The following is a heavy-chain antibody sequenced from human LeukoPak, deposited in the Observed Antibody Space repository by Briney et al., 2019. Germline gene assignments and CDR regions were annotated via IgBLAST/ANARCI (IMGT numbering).Heavy chain of an antibody. CDR3: ASLTYGKEFDY. V-gene: IGHV4-30-2*01. CDR2: IYHSGST. CDR1: GGSISSDGYS. D-gene: IGHD4-17*01. Sequence: SETLSLTCTVSGGSISSDGYSWSWIRQPPGKGLEWIGYIYHSGSTYYKPSLKSRVTISIDKSKSQFSLMLTSVTAADTAVYYCASLTYGKEFDYWGQGTPVTVSS. J-gene: IGHJ4*02.